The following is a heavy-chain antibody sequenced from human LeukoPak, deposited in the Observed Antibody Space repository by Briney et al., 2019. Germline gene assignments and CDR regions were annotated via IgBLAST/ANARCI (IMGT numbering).Heavy chain of an antibody. D-gene: IGHD6-19*01. J-gene: IGHJ4*02. V-gene: IGHV3-74*01. CDR3: AKMGGGGIAVAGLPL. CDR1: GFNFSMYW. Sequence: GGSLRLSCAGSGFNFSMYWMHWVRQAPGKGLVWVSRINSDGSSISYADSVKGRFTISRDNSKNTLYLQMNSLRAEDTAVYYCAKMGGGGIAVAGLPLWGQGTLVTVSS. CDR2: INSDGSSI.